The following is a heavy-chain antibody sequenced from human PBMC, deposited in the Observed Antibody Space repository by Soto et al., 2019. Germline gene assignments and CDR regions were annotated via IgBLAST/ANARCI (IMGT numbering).Heavy chain of an antibody. D-gene: IGHD2-15*01. CDR2: IYYSGNT. CDR1: GGSISSSSYY. J-gene: IGHJ4*02. Sequence: QLQLQESGPGLVKPSETVSLTCTVSGGSISSSSYYWGWIRQPPGKGLEWIGSIYYSGNTYYTPSLKSRVTISVDTSKNQFSLKLSSVTAADTAVYYCAREGGRYCTGGSCQVDYWGQGTLVTVSS. V-gene: IGHV4-39*02. CDR3: AREGGRYCTGGSCQVDY.